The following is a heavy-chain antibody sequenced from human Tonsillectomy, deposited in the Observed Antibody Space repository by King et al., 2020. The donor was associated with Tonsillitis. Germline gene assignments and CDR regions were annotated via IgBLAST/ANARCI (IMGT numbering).Heavy chain of an antibody. CDR1: GFTFSNAW. V-gene: IGHV3-15*01. J-gene: IGHJ4*02. Sequence: QLVQSGGGLVKPGGSLRLSCAASGFTFSNAWMSWVRQAPGKGLEWVGRIKSKTDGGTTDYAAPVKGRFTISRDDSKNTLYLQMKSLKTEDTAVYYCTTQWELVGGNYFDYWGQGTLGTVSS. D-gene: IGHD1-26*01. CDR3: TTQWELVGGNYFDY. CDR2: IKSKTDGGTT.